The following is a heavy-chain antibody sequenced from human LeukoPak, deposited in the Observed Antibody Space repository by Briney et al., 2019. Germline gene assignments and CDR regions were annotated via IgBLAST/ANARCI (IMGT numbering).Heavy chain of an antibody. V-gene: IGHV3-23*01. Sequence: GGSLRLSCAASGFTFGSYGMSWVRQARGKGLEWVSFITPNADRASYADSVKGGFTISRDNPTNTLYMQMNSLRDEDTAVYYCAIMHGYYDGSGYWVQWGQGTLVTVSS. CDR2: ITPNADRA. CDR3: AIMHGYYDGSGYWVQ. CDR1: GFTFGSYG. D-gene: IGHD3-22*01. J-gene: IGHJ1*01.